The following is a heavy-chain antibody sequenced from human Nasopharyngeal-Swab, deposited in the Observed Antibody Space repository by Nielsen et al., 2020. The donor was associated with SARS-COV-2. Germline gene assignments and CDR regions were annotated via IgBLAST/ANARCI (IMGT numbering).Heavy chain of an antibody. CDR3: ARGRNYGSGKYYFDF. CDR1: GFAFGTYA. Sequence: GEYLKISCAASGFAFGTYAMAWVRQAPGKGLEWVSCISGSGDKTYYADSVKGRFAISRDTPGNTVSLQMNSLRVEDTAVYYCARGRNYGSGKYYFDFWGQGTLVTVSS. J-gene: IGHJ4*02. CDR2: ISGSGDKT. D-gene: IGHD3-10*01. V-gene: IGHV3-23*01.